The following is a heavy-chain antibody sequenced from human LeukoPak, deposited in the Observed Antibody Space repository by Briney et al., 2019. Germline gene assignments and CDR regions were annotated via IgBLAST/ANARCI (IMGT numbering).Heavy chain of an antibody. CDR2: ISAYNGNT. CDR3: AKDYPYYYRSGSYPGDAFDI. V-gene: IGHV1-18*01. CDR1: GYTFTSYG. J-gene: IGHJ3*02. Sequence: ASVKVSCKASGYTFTSYGISWVRQAPGQGLEWMGWISAYNGNTNYAQKLQGRVTMTTDTSTSTAYMELRSLRSDDTAVYYCAKDYPYYYRSGSYPGDAFDIWGQGTMVTVSS. D-gene: IGHD3-10*01.